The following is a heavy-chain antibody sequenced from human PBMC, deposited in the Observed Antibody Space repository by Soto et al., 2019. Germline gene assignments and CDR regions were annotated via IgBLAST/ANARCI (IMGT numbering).Heavy chain of an antibody. V-gene: IGHV3-48*03. CDR2: ISTSGNTI. D-gene: IGHD6-6*01. J-gene: IGHJ4*02. CDR3: HRDDSSSTFFDY. CDR1: GCTFSGYE. Sequence: GGSXRLSCAASGCTFSGYEMNWVRQAPGKGLEWISYISTSGNTIYYADSVKGRFTISRANARNSLYMQMNSLRAEDTSVYYCHRDDSSSTFFDYWGQGTPVTVSS.